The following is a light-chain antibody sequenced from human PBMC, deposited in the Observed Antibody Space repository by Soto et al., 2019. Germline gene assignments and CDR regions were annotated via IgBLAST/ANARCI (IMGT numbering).Light chain of an antibody. CDR1: QSVSSY. V-gene: IGKV3-11*01. CDR3: QQRSNWPPFT. CDR2: DAS. J-gene: IGKJ3*01. Sequence: EIVLTQSPATLSLSPGERATISCRASQSVSSYLAWYQQKPGQAPRLLIYDASNRATGIPARFSGSGSGTDFTLSFSSLEPEDFAVYYCQQRSNWPPFTFGPGTKVDIK.